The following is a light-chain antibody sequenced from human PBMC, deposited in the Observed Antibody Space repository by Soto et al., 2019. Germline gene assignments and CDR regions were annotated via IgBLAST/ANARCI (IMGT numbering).Light chain of an antibody. J-gene: IGKJ4*01. CDR3: QQRSNWPPGLT. CDR1: QSVSSY. V-gene: IGKV3-11*01. CDR2: DAS. Sequence: EIVLTQSPATLSLSPGERATLSCRASQSVSSYLAWYQQKPGQAPRLLIYDASNRATGIPARFSGSGSGTDFTLTISSLEHVDFAVYYCQQRSNWPPGLTFGGGTKVEIK.